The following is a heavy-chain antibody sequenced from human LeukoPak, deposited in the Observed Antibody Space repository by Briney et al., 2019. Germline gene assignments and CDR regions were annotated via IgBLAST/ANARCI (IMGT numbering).Heavy chain of an antibody. D-gene: IGHD6-6*01. Sequence: ASVKVSCKASGYTFTGYYMHWVRQAPGQGLEWMAVINARDGSTICAQKFQGRITSNRDTSTNTIYLELRSLRSEDTAVYYCARDNSSSRSWWFDPWGQGALVTVSS. J-gene: IGHJ5*02. CDR2: INARDGST. V-gene: IGHV1-46*01. CDR3: ARDNSSSRSWWFDP. CDR1: GYTFTGYY.